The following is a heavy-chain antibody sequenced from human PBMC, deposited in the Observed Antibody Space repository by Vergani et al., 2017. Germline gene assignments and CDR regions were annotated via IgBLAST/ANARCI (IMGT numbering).Heavy chain of an antibody. CDR3: ARETDSSSWGGWFDP. V-gene: IGHV3-74*01. Sequence: EVQLVESGGGLVQPGGSLRLSCAASGFTFSSYWMHWVRQAPGKGLVWVSRINSDGSSPSYADSVKGRFTISRDNAKNTLYLQMNSLRAEDTAVYYCARETDSSSWGGWFDPWGQGTLVTVSS. J-gene: IGHJ5*02. D-gene: IGHD6-6*01. CDR2: INSDGSSP. CDR1: GFTFSSYW.